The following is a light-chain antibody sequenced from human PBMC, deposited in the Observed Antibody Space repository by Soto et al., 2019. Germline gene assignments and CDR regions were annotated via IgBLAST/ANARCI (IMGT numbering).Light chain of an antibody. CDR2: STS. CDR1: QSVSSNS. Sequence: EIVLTQSPGILSLSPGERATLSCRASQSVSSNSLAWYQQTPGQAPRLLIYSTSIRATGIPDRFSGSGSGRDFTLTISRLEPEDFTVYHCQQYGDSPWTFDQGTKVEIK. J-gene: IGKJ1*01. CDR3: QQYGDSPWT. V-gene: IGKV3-20*01.